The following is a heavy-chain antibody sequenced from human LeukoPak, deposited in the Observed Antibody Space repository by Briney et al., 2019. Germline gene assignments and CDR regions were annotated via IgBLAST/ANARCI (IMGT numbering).Heavy chain of an antibody. Sequence: ASVKVSCKASGYTFTSYDINWVRQATGQGLEWMGWMNPNSGNTGYAQKFQGRVTMTRNTSISTAYMELSSLRSEDTAVYYCARVARDTYYDYVWGSYRYPYYFDYWSQGTLVTVSS. D-gene: IGHD3-16*02. CDR3: ARVARDTYYDYVWGSYRYPYYFDY. CDR2: MNPNSGNT. CDR1: GYTFTSYD. J-gene: IGHJ4*02. V-gene: IGHV1-8*01.